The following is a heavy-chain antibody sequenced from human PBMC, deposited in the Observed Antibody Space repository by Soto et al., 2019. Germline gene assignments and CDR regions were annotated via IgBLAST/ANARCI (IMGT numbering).Heavy chain of an antibody. CDR1: GFTFSNCA. V-gene: IGHV3-30*18. Sequence: QVQLVESGGGVVQPGRSLRLSCAASGFTFSNCAMHWVRQAPGTGLEWVAIISYDGINKDYADSVKGRFTISRDNSQNTLYLQMNGLTAEDTAVYFCAKDSGSGCHVEYYFDYWGQGTLVTVSS. CDR3: AKDSGSGCHVEYYFDY. CDR2: ISYDGINK. D-gene: IGHD6-25*01. J-gene: IGHJ4*02.